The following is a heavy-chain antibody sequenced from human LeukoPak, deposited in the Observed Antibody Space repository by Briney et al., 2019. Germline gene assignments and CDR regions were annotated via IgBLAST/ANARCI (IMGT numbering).Heavy chain of an antibody. CDR3: ARDPMAAQDYYYYYGMDV. V-gene: IGHV1-2*02. CDR2: INPNSGGT. D-gene: IGHD5-24*01. Sequence: ASVKVSCKASGYTFTGYYMHWVRQAPRQGLEWMGWINPNSGGTNYAQKFQGRVTMTRDTSISTAYMELSRLRSDDTAVYYCARDPMAAQDYYYYYGMDVWGQGTRSPSP. CDR1: GYTFTGYY. J-gene: IGHJ6*02.